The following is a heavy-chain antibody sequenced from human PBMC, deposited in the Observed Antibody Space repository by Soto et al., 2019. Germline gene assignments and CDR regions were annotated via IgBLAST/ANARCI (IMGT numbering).Heavy chain of an antibody. J-gene: IGHJ6*03. V-gene: IGHV3-23*01. CDR1: GFTFSSYA. Sequence: GGSLRLSCAASGFTFSSYAMSWVRQAPGKGLEWVSAISGSGGSTYYADSVKGRFTISRDKSKNTLYLQMNSLRAEDTAVYYCAKNPRAVAGAPGGYYYYYMDVWGKGTTVTVSS. CDR3: AKNPRAVAGAPGGYYYYYMDV. CDR2: ISGSGGST. D-gene: IGHD6-19*01.